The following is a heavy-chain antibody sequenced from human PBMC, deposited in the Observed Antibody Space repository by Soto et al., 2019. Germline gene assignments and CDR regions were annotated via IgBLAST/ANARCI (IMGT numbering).Heavy chain of an antibody. J-gene: IGHJ4*02. CDR3: AKARAQYYDFWSGYPVDY. D-gene: IGHD3-3*01. V-gene: IGHV3-23*01. Sequence: ASVKVSCKASGGTFSSYAMSWVRQAPGKGLEWVSAISGSGGSTYYADSVKGRFTISRDNSKNTLYPQMNSLRAEDTAVYYCAKARAQYYDFWSGYPVDYWGQGTLVTVSS. CDR2: ISGSGGST. CDR1: GGTFSSYA.